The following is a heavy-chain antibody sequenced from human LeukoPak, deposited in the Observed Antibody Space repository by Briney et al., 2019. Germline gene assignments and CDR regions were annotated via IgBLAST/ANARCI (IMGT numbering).Heavy chain of an antibody. Sequence: GASVKVSCKASGYTFTNYHINWVRQAPGQGLEWMGWINPNNGDSGLAQKFQGRVTITRDTAMTTAYMELSSLTSEDTAIYFCARTTSFTASGYDYWGQGTLVTVSS. CDR1: GYTFTNYH. V-gene: IGHV1-8*03. CDR2: INPNNGDS. J-gene: IGHJ4*02. D-gene: IGHD6-25*01. CDR3: ARTTSFTASGYDY.